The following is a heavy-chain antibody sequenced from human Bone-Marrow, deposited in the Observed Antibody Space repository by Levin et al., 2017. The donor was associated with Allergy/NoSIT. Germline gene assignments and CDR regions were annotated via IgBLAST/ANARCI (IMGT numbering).Heavy chain of an antibody. D-gene: IGHD1-26*01. J-gene: IGHJ4*02. Sequence: KASETLSLTCTVSGDSVSNVKYYLSWIRQSPGEGLEWIGYIYFTGTTMYNPSLESRVTMSVDTSKNQFSLTLRSVSAADTAVYYCARDRLSGHSPLALDSWGQGILVTVSS. CDR2: IYFTGTT. V-gene: IGHV4-61*01. CDR3: ARDRLSGHSPLALDS. CDR1: GDSVSNVKYY.